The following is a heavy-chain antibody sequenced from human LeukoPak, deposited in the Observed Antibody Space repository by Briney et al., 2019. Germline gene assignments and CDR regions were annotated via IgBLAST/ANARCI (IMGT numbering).Heavy chain of an antibody. CDR3: ARVEATNYYYYMDV. CDR2: ITSVSRYM. D-gene: IGHD5-12*01. J-gene: IGHJ6*03. CDR1: GFSFSSYS. Sequence: GGSLRLSCAASGFSFSSYSMNWVRQAPGKGLEWVSSITSVSRYMYYADSVKGRFTISRDNAKNSLYLQMNSLRAEDTAVYYCARVEATNYYYYMDVWGKGTTVTVSS. V-gene: IGHV3-21*01.